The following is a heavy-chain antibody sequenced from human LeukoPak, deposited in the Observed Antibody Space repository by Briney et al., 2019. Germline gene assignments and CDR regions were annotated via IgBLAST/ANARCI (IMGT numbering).Heavy chain of an antibody. J-gene: IGHJ3*02. D-gene: IGHD1-26*01. Sequence: GGSLRLFCVGSGFSLSSNYWMAWFRQAPGKGLEWVANIKREGSKKCYVDSVKGPFTSPRDHAKNSLSMEMNSLRVEDTALYYCATDPPWESDPFDIWGQGTMVTVSS. CDR3: ATDPPWESDPFDI. V-gene: IGHV3-7*01. CDR1: GFSLSSNYW. CDR2: IKREGSKK.